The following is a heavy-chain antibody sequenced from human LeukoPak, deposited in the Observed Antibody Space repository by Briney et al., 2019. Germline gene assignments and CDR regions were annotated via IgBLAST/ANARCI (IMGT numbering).Heavy chain of an antibody. J-gene: IGHJ6*03. CDR2: TYTSGST. D-gene: IGHD1-26*01. Sequence: PSETLSLTCTVSGGSISSYYWSWIRQPAGKGLEWIGRTYTSGSTNYNPSLKSRVTISVDKSKNQFSLKLSSVTAADTAVYYCARALGVGATSPYYYYYMDVWGKGTTVTVSS. V-gene: IGHV4-4*07. CDR1: GGSISSYY. CDR3: ARALGVGATSPYYYYYMDV.